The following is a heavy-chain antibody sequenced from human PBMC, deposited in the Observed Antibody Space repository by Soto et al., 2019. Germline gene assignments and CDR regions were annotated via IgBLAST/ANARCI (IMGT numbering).Heavy chain of an antibody. J-gene: IGHJ4*02. Sequence: EVQLLESGGGSVQPGGSLMLSCAASGFTFSSYSLSWLRQAPGKGLEWVSGISGSGQTTHYKDSVKGRFTISRDNFRNTLYRQVNSLRAEDTAIYFCAKSRGDSWTTYFFDYWGQGALVTVSS. D-gene: IGHD4-4*01. CDR2: ISGSGQTT. V-gene: IGHV3-23*01. CDR1: GFTFSSYS. CDR3: AKSRGDSWTTYFFDY.